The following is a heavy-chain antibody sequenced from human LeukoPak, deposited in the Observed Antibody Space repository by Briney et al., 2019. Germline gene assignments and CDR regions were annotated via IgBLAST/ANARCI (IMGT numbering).Heavy chain of an antibody. CDR3: ATHNSGSYLYYFDY. CDR2: ISGSGGST. D-gene: IGHD1-26*01. Sequence: GGSLRLSCAASGFTFSSYAMSWVRQAPGKGVEWVSAISGSGGSTYYADSVKGGFTISRDNSKNTLYLQINSLRAEDTAVYYCATHNSGSYLYYFDYWGQGTLVTVSS. V-gene: IGHV3-23*01. J-gene: IGHJ4*02. CDR1: GFTFSSYA.